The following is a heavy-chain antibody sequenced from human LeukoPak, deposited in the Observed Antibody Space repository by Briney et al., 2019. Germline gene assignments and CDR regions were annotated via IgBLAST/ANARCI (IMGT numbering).Heavy chain of an antibody. J-gene: IGHJ4*02. V-gene: IGHV4-4*07. CDR3: AREQVVVAALDYFDY. D-gene: IGHD2-15*01. CDR1: GGSVSNYY. Sequence: SETLSLTCAVSGGSVSNYYWSWIRQPAGKGLEWIGRIFSRGITQYNPSLESRVTMSVDTSKNQFSLELSSVTAADTAVYFCAREQVVVAALDYFDYWGQGTLVTVSS. CDR2: IFSRGIT.